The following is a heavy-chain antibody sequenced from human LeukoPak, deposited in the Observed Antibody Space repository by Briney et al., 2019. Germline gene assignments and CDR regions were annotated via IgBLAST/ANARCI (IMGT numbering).Heavy chain of an antibody. Sequence: SETLSLTCTVSGGSISSYYWSWIRQPPGKGLEWIGYIYYSGSTNYNPSLKSRVTISVDTSKNQFSLKLSSVTAADTAVYYCARDAGADTSSWYYFDYWGQGTLVTVSS. J-gene: IGHJ4*02. CDR1: GGSISSYY. CDR2: IYYSGST. D-gene: IGHD6-13*01. V-gene: IGHV4-59*01. CDR3: ARDAGADTSSWYYFDY.